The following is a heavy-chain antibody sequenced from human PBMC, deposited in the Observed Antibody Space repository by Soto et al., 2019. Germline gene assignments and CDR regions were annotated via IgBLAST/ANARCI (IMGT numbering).Heavy chain of an antibody. D-gene: IGHD2-15*01. CDR1: ADTFNRYT. CDR3: ARGEGGNRNWYTL. V-gene: IGHV1-69*02. CDR2: IIPMSPMP. Sequence: QVHLVQSGAEVKKPGSSVNVACKASADTFNRYTISWVRQAPGQGLEWMGRIIPMSPMPIYAQKFRGRVTFTADKSTTSVYMELSSLTSDDTAVYYCARGEGGNRNWYTLWGQGTLVTVSS. J-gene: IGHJ4*02.